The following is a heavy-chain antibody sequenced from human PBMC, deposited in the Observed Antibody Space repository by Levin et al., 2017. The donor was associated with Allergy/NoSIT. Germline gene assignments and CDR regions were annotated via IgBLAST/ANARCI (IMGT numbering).Heavy chain of an antibody. CDR2: ISSSGSTI. CDR3: VRGGAWFSFLDY. V-gene: IGHV3-11*01. D-gene: IGHD2-21*02. CDR1: GFSFSDYY. J-gene: IGHJ4*02. Sequence: SCAASGFSFSDYYMTWIRQAPGKGLEWVSYISSSGSTIYYGDSVRGRFSISRNNADSSLYLQMNRLRVEDTATYYCVRGGAWFSFLDYWGQGTSVTVSS.